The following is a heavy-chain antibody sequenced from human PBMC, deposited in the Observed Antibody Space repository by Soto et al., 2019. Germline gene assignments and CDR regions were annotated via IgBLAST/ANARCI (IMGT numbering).Heavy chain of an antibody. J-gene: IGHJ4*02. CDR1: GFSFSTRGVG. Sequence: QITLKESGPTLVKPTQTLTLTCTFSGFSFSTRGVGVAWIRQPPGKALEWLALIYWDDDEGYSPSLKSRLTIPKDTSKTRVVLTLTNMDPVYTATYYCAHRPRGYSYHFDYWGQGPLVTVSS. CDR3: AHRPRGYSYHFDY. V-gene: IGHV2-5*02. D-gene: IGHD5-18*01. CDR2: IYWDDDE.